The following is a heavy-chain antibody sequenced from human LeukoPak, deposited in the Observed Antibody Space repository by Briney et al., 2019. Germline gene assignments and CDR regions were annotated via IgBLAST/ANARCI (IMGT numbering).Heavy chain of an antibody. D-gene: IGHD6-6*01. CDR2: IIPIFGTA. CDR1: GGTFSIYA. Sequence: ASVKVSCKASGGTFSIYAISWVRQAPGQGLEWMGGIIPIFGTANYAQKFQGRVTITTDESTSTAYMELSSLRSEDTAVYYCARVQYSSSSFGYYYYNMDVWGKGTTVTVSS. CDR3: ARVQYSSSSFGYYYYNMDV. V-gene: IGHV1-69*05. J-gene: IGHJ6*03.